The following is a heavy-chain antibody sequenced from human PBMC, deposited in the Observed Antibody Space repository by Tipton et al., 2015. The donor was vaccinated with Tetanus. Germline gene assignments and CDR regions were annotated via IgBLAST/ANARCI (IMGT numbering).Heavy chain of an antibody. D-gene: IGHD2-2*03. J-gene: IGHJ4*02. CDR3: ARDLDGYCSSTNCYRGYFDY. CDR1: GFTLSDHY. CDR2: ISGSGSSI. Sequence: SLRLSCTASGFTLSDHYMAWIRQAPGKGLEWISYISGSGSSIFHADSVKGRFSISRDNAKNALYLQMNSLTAEDTAVYYCARDLDGYCSSTNCYRGYFDYWGRGTLVTVSS. V-gene: IGHV3-11*01.